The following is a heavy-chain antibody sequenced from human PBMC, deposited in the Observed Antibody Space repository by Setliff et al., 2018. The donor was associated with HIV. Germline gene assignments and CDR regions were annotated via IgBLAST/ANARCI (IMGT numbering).Heavy chain of an antibody. D-gene: IGHD3-22*01. Sequence: PSETLSLTCTVSGGSIRNYYWNWIRQPPGKGLEWIGYIYYSGSTYYNPSLKSRVTISVDTSKNQFSLKLSSVTAADTAVYYCARSWYYYDSSGPFDYWGQGTLVTVSS. V-gene: IGHV4-59*04. CDR3: ARSWYYYDSSGPFDY. CDR1: GGSIRNYY. J-gene: IGHJ4*02. CDR2: IYYSGST.